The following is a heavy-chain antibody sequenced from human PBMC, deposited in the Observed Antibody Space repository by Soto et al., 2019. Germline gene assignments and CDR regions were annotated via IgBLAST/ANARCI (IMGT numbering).Heavy chain of an antibody. V-gene: IGHV3-30*18. J-gene: IGHJ3*01. CDR1: GFTFSDYG. D-gene: IGHD6-25*01. Sequence: TRVSLRLSCAASGFTFSDYGMHWVRQAPGKGLEWVAVISYEGSNQNYADPVKGRFTISRDNSKNTVDLHMNSLRAEDTAVYYCEKGWPGYSSGCFPFELWAQGTMVTVSS. CDR2: ISYEGSNQ. CDR3: EKGWPGYSSGCFPFEL.